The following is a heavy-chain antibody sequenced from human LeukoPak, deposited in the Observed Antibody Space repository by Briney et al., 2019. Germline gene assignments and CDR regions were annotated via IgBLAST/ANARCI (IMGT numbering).Heavy chain of an antibody. CDR1: GGSFSGYY. D-gene: IGHD5-24*01. J-gene: IGHJ4*02. Sequence: PSETLSLTCAVYGGSFSGYYWSWIRQPPGKGLEWIGEINHSGSTNHNPSLKSRVTISVDTSKNQFSLKLSSVTAADTAVYYCARGTRWLQPYYFDYWGQGTLVTVSS. V-gene: IGHV4-34*01. CDR2: INHSGST. CDR3: ARGTRWLQPYYFDY.